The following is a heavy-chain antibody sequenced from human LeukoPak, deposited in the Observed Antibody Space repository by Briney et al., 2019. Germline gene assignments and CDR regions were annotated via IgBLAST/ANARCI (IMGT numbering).Heavy chain of an antibody. V-gene: IGHV1-18*01. D-gene: IGHD5-18*01. J-gene: IGHJ6*02. CDR3: ARGVGYNFGLYYYYGMDV. CDR1: GYTFTSYG. CDR2: ISPYNGNT. Sequence: ASVKVSCKASGYTFTSYGISWVRQAPGQGLEWMGWISPYNGNTNRVQNVQGRVTMTTDTSTSTAYMELRSLRSDDTAVYYCARGVGYNFGLYYYYGMDVWGQGTTVTVSS.